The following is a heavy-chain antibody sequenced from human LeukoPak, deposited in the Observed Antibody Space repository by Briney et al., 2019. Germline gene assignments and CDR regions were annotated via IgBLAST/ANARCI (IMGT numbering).Heavy chain of an antibody. D-gene: IGHD1-26*01. Sequence: SETLSLTCAVSGGSISSGGYSWSWIRQPPGKGLEWIGNILYSGTTNYNPSLKSRVTFSLDTSKNQFSLKLNSVTAADTAVYFCARVPIYSPGHYCFDYWGQGALVTVSS. CDR2: ILYSGTT. CDR1: GGSISSGGYS. CDR3: ARVPIYSPGHYCFDY. J-gene: IGHJ4*02. V-gene: IGHV4-61*08.